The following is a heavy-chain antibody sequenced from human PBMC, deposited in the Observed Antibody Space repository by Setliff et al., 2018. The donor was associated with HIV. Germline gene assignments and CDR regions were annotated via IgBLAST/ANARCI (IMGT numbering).Heavy chain of an antibody. CDR1: GYTFTSYG. D-gene: IGHD5-18*01. V-gene: IGHV1-18*01. J-gene: IGHJ6*03. CDR2: ISAYNGNT. CDR3: ASRSYGSSDYYYYMDV. Sequence: ASVKVSCKASGYTFTSYGISWVRQAPGQGLEWMGWISAYNGNTNYAQKLQGRVTMTTDTSTGTAYMELRSLRSDDTAVYYCASRSYGSSDYYYYMDVWGKGTTVTVSS.